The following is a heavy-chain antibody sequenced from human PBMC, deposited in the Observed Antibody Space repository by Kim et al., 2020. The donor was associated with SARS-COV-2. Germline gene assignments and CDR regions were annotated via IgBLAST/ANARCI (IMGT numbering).Heavy chain of an antibody. D-gene: IGHD3-10*01. V-gene: IGHV4-31*02. Sequence: PSTKCRVTISVDTSKNQFSLKLSSVTAADTAVYYCARDEGTGSYYWYFDLWGRGTLVTVSS. CDR3: ARDEGTGSYYWYFDL. J-gene: IGHJ2*01.